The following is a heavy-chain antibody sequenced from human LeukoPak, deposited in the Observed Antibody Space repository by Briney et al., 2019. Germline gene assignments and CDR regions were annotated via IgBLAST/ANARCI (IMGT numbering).Heavy chain of an antibody. V-gene: IGHV3-30*04. CDR1: GFTFSSYA. Sequence: GRSLRLSCAASGFTFSSYAVHWVRQAPGKGLEWVAVISYDGSNKYYADSVEGRFTISRDNSKNTLYLQMNGLRAEDTAVYYCAREYYTVRGVFDYWGQGTLVTVSS. CDR3: AREYYTVRGVFDY. D-gene: IGHD3-10*01. CDR2: ISYDGSNK. J-gene: IGHJ4*02.